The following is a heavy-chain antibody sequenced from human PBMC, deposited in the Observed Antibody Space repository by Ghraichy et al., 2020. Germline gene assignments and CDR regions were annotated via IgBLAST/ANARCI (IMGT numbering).Heavy chain of an antibody. D-gene: IGHD2-2*01. V-gene: IGHV3-7*03. CDR1: GFTFSTSW. J-gene: IGHJ4*02. Sequence: GGSLRLSCVASGFTFSTSWMSWVRQAPGKGLEWVANINQDGSDKYYVASVGGRFTISRDNAKNSLYLQMNSLRAEDTAVYYCARDPYHGSLDYWGQGTLVTVSS. CDR3: ARDPYHGSLDY. CDR2: INQDGSDK.